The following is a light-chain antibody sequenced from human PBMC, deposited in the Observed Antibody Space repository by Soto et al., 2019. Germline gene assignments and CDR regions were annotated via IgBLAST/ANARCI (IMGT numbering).Light chain of an antibody. J-gene: IGKJ1*01. Sequence: EIVLTQSPGTLYLSPGEIATLSCRASQTVTSNYLAWYQRKPGQAPRLLIYGASSRATDIPDRFSGSGSGTDFTLTITRLEPEDFAVYFCQQYAGSPSTFGQGTKVEIK. CDR3: QQYAGSPST. CDR1: QTVTSNY. CDR2: GAS. V-gene: IGKV3-20*01.